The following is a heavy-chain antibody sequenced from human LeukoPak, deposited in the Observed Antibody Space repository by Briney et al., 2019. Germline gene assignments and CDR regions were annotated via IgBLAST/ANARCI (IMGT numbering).Heavy chain of an antibody. CDR1: GFTVSSNY. CDR3: ARGLTTVTPLDI. D-gene: IGHD4-11*01. V-gene: IGHV3-66*02. J-gene: IGHJ3*02. Sequence: GGSLRLSCAASGFTVSSNYMSWVRQAPGKGLEWVSVIYSGGSTYYADSVKGRFTISRDNSKNTLYLQMNSLRAEDTAVYYCARGLTTVTPLDIWGQGTMVTVSS. CDR2: IYSGGST.